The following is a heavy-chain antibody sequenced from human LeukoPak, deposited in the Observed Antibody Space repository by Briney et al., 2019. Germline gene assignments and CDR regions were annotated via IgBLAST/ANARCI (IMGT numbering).Heavy chain of an antibody. D-gene: IGHD6-6*01. CDR3: AREKDSSSLGNSFDY. CDR1: GFPFSSYS. V-gene: IGHV3-21*04. CDR2: ITSSSSYI. J-gene: IGHJ4*02. Sequence: PGGSLRLSCVASGFPFSSYSMKWVRQAPGKGLEWVSFITSSSSYIYYADSVKGRFIISRDNAKNSLYLQMNSLRAEDTALYYCAREKDSSSLGNSFDYWGQGTLVTVSS.